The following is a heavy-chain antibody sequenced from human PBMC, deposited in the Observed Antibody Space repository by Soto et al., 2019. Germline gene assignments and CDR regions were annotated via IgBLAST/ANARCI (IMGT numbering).Heavy chain of an antibody. CDR2: IYSGGST. Sequence: GGSLSLSCAASGFPVSSNYMSWVRQAPGKGLEWVSVIYSGGSTYYADSVKGRFTISRHNSKNTLYLQMNSLRAEDTAVYYCARDLGGEGSRAFDIWGQGTMVTVSS. J-gene: IGHJ3*02. CDR3: ARDLGGEGSRAFDI. CDR1: GFPVSSNY. D-gene: IGHD3-10*01. V-gene: IGHV3-53*04.